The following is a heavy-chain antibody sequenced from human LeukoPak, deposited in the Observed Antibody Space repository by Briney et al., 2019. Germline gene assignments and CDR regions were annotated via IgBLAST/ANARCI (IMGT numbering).Heavy chain of an antibody. Sequence: SETLSLTCTVSGGSISSYYWGWIRQPPGKGLEWIGYIYYSGSTNYNPSLKSRVTISVDTSKNQFSLKLSSVTAADAAVYYCALMAGYGSEGIGYWGQGTLVTVSS. J-gene: IGHJ4*02. CDR2: IYYSGST. V-gene: IGHV4-59*01. CDR3: ALMAGYGSEGIGY. D-gene: IGHD2-8*02. CDR1: GGSISSYY.